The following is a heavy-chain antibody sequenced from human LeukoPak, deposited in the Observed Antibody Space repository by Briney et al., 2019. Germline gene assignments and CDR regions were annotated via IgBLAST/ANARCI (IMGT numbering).Heavy chain of an antibody. D-gene: IGHD2-2*01. V-gene: IGHV5-51*01. Sequence: GASLKISCKGSGSSFTSYWIGWVRPMPGKGPEWMGIIYPGDSDTRYSPSFQGQVTISADKSISTAYLQWSSLKASDTAMYYCARRGLPDANPNWFDPWGQGTLVTVSS. CDR2: IYPGDSDT. CDR3: ARRGLPDANPNWFDP. CDR1: GSSFTSYW. J-gene: IGHJ5*02.